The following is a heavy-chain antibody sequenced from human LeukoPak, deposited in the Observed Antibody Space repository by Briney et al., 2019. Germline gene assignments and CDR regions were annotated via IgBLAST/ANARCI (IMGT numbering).Heavy chain of an antibody. V-gene: IGHV4-34*01. Sequence: PSETLSLTCAVYGGSFSGYYWSWIRQPPGKGLEWIGEINHSGSTNYNPSLKSRVTKSVDTSKNQFSLKLSSVTAADTAVYYCARGPRGYDFWSGNYYMDVWGKGTTVTVSS. J-gene: IGHJ6*03. D-gene: IGHD3-3*01. CDR1: GGSFSGYY. CDR2: INHSGST. CDR3: ARGPRGYDFWSGNYYMDV.